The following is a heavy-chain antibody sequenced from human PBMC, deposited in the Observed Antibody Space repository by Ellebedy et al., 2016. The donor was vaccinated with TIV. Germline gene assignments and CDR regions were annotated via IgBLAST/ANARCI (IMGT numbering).Heavy chain of an antibody. CDR3: ARWFGELLYVRWFDP. CDR1: GGSMTRSSSY. CDR2: IYFTGST. Sequence: SETLSLTCTVSGGSMTRSSSYWGWIRQPPGKGLEWLGSIYFTGSTFYNPSLKSRVTISLDTSKNQFSLKLSSVTVADTAVYYCARWFGELLYVRWFDPWGQGTLVTVSS. D-gene: IGHD3-10*01. V-gene: IGHV4-39*01. J-gene: IGHJ5*02.